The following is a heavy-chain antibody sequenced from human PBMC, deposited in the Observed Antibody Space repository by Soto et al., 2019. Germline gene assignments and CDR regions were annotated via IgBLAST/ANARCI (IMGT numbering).Heavy chain of an antibody. D-gene: IGHD2-21*01. CDR1: GGTFSSYT. V-gene: IGHV1-69*02. J-gene: IGHJ6*02. CDR2: IIPILGIA. Sequence: QVQLVQSGAEVKKPGSSVKVSCKASGGTFSSYTISWVRQAPGQGLEWMGRIIPILGIANYAQKFQGRVTXXAXKXXSTAYMELSSLRSEDTAVYYCARRWGGDGLFLKDVWGQGTTVTVSS. CDR3: ARRWGGDGLFLKDV.